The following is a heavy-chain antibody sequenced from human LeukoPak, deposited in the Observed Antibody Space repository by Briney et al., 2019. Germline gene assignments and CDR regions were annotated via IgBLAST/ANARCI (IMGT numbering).Heavy chain of an antibody. D-gene: IGHD5-18*01. CDR1: GFTFDDYG. J-gene: IGHJ4*02. CDR2: ISSSGSTI. CDR3: ARDPSYGGNSDH. Sequence: PGGSLRLSCAASGFTFDDYGMTWVRQAPGKGLEWVSYISSSGSTIYYADSVKGRFTISRDNAKNSLYLQMNSLRAEDTAVYYCARDPSYGGNSDHWGQGTLVTVSS. V-gene: IGHV3-48*03.